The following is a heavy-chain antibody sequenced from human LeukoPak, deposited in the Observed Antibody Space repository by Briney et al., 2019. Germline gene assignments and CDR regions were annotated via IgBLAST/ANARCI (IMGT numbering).Heavy chain of an antibody. J-gene: IGHJ4*02. CDR1: GYTFTGYY. D-gene: IGHD6-6*01. CDR3: ARGLIAARPTHFDY. Sequence: ASVKVSCKSSGYTFTGYYMHWVRPAPGQGLEWMGWINPNSGGTNYAQKLQGRVTMTRDTSISTAYMELSRLRSDDTAVYYCARGLIAARPTHFDYWGQGTLVTVSS. V-gene: IGHV1-2*02. CDR2: INPNSGGT.